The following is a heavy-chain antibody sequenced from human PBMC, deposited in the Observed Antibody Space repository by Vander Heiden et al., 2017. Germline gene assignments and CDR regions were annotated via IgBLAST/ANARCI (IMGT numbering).Heavy chain of an antibody. Sequence: EVQLVESGGGLVQPGGSPRLSCPASGFTFSSYSMHWVRQAPGKGREWVSYISSSSSTIYYADSVKGRFTITRDNAKNSLYLQMNSLRDEDTAVYYCARGRGWFTDYWGQGTLVTVSS. J-gene: IGHJ4*02. CDR2: ISSSSSTI. D-gene: IGHD2-15*01. V-gene: IGHV3-48*02. CDR3: ARGRGWFTDY. CDR1: GFTFSSYS.